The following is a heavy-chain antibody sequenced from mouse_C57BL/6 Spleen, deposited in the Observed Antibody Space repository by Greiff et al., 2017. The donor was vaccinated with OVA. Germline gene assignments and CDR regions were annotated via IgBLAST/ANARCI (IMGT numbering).Heavy chain of an antibody. D-gene: IGHD1-2*01. CDR1: GYSFTDYN. CDR2: INPNYGTT. V-gene: IGHV1-39*01. CDR3: ARSITTAPYFDY. J-gene: IGHJ2*01. Sequence: VQLQQSGPELVTPGASVKISCKASGYSFTDYNMNWVKQSNGKSLKWIGVINPNYGTTSYNQKLKGKATLAVDQSSITAYMQLNSLTSEDSAVYYCARSITTAPYFDYWGQGTTLTVSS.